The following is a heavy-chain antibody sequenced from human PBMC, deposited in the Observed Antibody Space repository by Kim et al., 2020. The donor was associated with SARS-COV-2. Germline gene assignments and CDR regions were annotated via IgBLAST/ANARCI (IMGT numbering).Heavy chain of an antibody. D-gene: IGHD2-15*01. CDR2: T. CDR3: ARRPVFDACYDY. Sequence: TNYNASLRSRLTSSMNTSTKQFSLGLSSVSAADTAVYYCARRPVFDACYDYWGPGTLVTVSS. V-gene: IGHV4-59*01. J-gene: IGHJ4*02.